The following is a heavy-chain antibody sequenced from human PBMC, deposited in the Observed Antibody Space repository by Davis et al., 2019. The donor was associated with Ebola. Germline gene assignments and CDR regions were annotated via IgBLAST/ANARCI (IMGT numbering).Heavy chain of an antibody. Sequence: GESLKISCTASGFTSGDYAMSLVRQAPGKGLEWVSAISGSGGSTYYADSVKGRFTISRDNSKNTLYLQMNSLRPEDTAVYYCARDSDDYSFDYWGQGTLVTVSS. CDR2: ISGSGGST. CDR1: GFTSGDYA. CDR3: ARDSDDYSFDY. J-gene: IGHJ4*02. V-gene: IGHV3-23*01. D-gene: IGHD4-11*01.